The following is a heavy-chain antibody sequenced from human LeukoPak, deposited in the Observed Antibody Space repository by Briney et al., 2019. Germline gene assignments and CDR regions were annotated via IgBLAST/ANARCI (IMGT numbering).Heavy chain of an antibody. V-gene: IGHV4-39*01. CDR1: GGSISSSRDY. CDR3: ARQRITMVRGRTDYFDY. D-gene: IGHD3-10*01. J-gene: IGHJ4*02. CDR2: IYYSGST. Sequence: SETLSLTCTVSGGSISSSRDYWAWLRQPPGKGLEWIANIYYSGSTYYSPSLKSRVTISVDTSKNQFSLKLSSVTAADTAVYYCARQRITMVRGRTDYFDYWGQGTLVTVSS.